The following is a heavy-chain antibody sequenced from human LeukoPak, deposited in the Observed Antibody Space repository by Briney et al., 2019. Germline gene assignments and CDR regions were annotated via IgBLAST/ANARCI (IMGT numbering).Heavy chain of an antibody. D-gene: IGHD6-19*01. CDR1: GGSISSYY. V-gene: IGHV4-59*01. J-gene: IGHJ4*02. Sequence: PSETLSLTCTVSGGSISSYYWSWIRQPPGKGLGWIGYIYYSGSTNYNPSLKSGGTISVDTSKNQFSLKLSSVTAANTAVYYCARVSSVSGVAGSVGSYYFDYWGQGTLVTVSS. CDR3: ARVSSVSGVAGSVGSYYFDY. CDR2: IYYSGST.